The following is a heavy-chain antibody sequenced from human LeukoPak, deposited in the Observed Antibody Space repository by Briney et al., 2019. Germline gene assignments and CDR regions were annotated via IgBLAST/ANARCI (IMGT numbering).Heavy chain of an antibody. CDR1: GGSVSSGSYY. CDR2: IYYSGST. V-gene: IGHV4-61*01. CDR3: ARGDDILTGYYPFDH. Sequence: SESLSLTCTVSGGSVSSGSYYWSWIRQPPGKGLEWIGYIYYSGSTNYNPSLKSRVTISVDTSKNQFSLKLSSVTAADTAVYYCARGDDILTGYYPFDHGGQGTLVTVSS. J-gene: IGHJ4*02. D-gene: IGHD3-9*01.